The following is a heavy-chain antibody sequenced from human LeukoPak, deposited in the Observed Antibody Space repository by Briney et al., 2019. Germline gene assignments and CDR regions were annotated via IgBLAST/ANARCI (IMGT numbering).Heavy chain of an antibody. Sequence: SETLSLTCTVSGGSISSYYWSWIRQPPGKGLEWIGYIYYSGSTNYNPSLKSRVTISVDTSKNQFSLKLSSVTAADTAVYYCARGDLIRVDYWGQGTLVTVSS. D-gene: IGHD2/OR15-2a*01. CDR1: GGSISSYY. V-gene: IGHV4-59*01. J-gene: IGHJ4*02. CDR2: IYYSGST. CDR3: ARGDLIRVDY.